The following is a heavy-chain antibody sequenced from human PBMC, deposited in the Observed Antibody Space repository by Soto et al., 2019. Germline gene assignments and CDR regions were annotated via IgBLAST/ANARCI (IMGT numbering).Heavy chain of an antibody. J-gene: IGHJ4*02. V-gene: IGHV3-15*01. CDR3: TTAITARITFGGVIVPDY. Sequence: GGSLRLSCAASGFTFSNAWMSWVRQAPGKGLEWVGRIKSKTDGGTTDYAAPVKGRFTISRDDSKNTLYLQMNSLKTEDTAVYYCTTAITARITFGGVIVPDYWGQGTLVTVSS. CDR2: IKSKTDGGTT. CDR1: GFTFSNAW. D-gene: IGHD3-16*02.